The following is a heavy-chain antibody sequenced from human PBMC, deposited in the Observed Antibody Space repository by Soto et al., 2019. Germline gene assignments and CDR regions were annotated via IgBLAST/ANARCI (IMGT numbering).Heavy chain of an antibody. CDR1: GFTVSSNY. J-gene: IGHJ4*02. V-gene: IGHV3-53*02. D-gene: IGHD2-15*01. CDR2: IYSGGST. CDR3: ALHRPRGYCSGGSCYLCDY. Sequence: EVQLVETGGGLIQPGGSLRLSCAASGFTVSSNYMSWVRQAPGKGLAWVSVIYSGGSTYYADSVKGRFTISRDNSKNTLYLQMNSLRAEDTAVYYCALHRPRGYCSGGSCYLCDYWCQGTLLTVSS.